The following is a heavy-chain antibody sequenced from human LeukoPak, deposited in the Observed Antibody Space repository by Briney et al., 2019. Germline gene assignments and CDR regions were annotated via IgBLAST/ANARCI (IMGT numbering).Heavy chain of an antibody. D-gene: IGHD5-12*01. J-gene: IGHJ4*02. Sequence: SVKVSCKASGGTFSSYAISWVRQAPGQGLEWMGRIIPIFGIADYAQKFQGRVTITADKSTSTAYMELSSLRSEDTAVYYCARVYSGYDSHFDYWGQGTLVTVSS. CDR2: IIPIFGIA. V-gene: IGHV1-69*04. CDR3: ARVYSGYDSHFDY. CDR1: GGTFSSYA.